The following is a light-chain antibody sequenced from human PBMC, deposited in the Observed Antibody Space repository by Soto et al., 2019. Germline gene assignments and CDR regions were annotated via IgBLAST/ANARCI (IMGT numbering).Light chain of an antibody. CDR1: SSNIGSNT. Sequence: QSVLTQPPSASGTPGQRVTISCSGSSSNIGSNTVNWYQQLPGTAPKLLIYTNNQRPSGVPDRFSGSKSGTSASLAISGPHSEDEADYYCSAWDDTLNGHVVFGGGTKLTVL. V-gene: IGLV1-44*01. CDR2: TNN. J-gene: IGLJ2*01. CDR3: SAWDDTLNGHVV.